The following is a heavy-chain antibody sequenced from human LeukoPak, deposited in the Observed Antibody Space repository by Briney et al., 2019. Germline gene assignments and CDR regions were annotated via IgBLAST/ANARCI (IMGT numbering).Heavy chain of an antibody. D-gene: IGHD3-16*01. CDR1: GFTFSSFW. J-gene: IGHJ4*02. Sequence: GGSLRLSCAASGFTFSSFWMIWVRQAPGKGLEWVASINQDGSGRYYVDSVKGRFTISRDNAKNSVSLQMSSRRVEDTAVFYCVRGGTLRWGQGTLVTVSS. V-gene: IGHV3-7*04. CDR3: VRGGTLR. CDR2: INQDGSGR.